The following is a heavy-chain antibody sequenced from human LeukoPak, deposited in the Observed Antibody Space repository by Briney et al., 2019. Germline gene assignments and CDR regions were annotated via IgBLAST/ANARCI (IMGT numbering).Heavy chain of an antibody. Sequence: PGASLRLSCAASGFIFSSYAMSWVRQAPGKGLEWVSAISGSGGSTYYADSVKGRFTISRDNSKNTLYLQMNSLRAEDTAVYYCAKEPYYYDSSGYPSFFDYWGQGTLVTVSS. J-gene: IGHJ4*02. CDR2: ISGSGGST. D-gene: IGHD3-22*01. CDR3: AKEPYYYDSSGYPSFFDY. CDR1: GFIFSSYA. V-gene: IGHV3-23*01.